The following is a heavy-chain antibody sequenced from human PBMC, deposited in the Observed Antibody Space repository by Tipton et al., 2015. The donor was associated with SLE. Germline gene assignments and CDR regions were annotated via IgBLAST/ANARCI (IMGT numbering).Heavy chain of an antibody. CDR3: ARHADIAVMRYGMDV. Sequence: LRLSCTVSGGSLSSYFWSWVRQAPGKGLEWIASIHYRGALYYDPSLESRVTISVDLSNTQFSLRVTSVTAADMAKYYCARHADIAVMRYGMDVWGQGTTVIVSS. CDR1: GGSLSSYF. D-gene: IGHD6-19*01. J-gene: IGHJ6*02. V-gene: IGHV4-59*08. CDR2: IHYRGAL.